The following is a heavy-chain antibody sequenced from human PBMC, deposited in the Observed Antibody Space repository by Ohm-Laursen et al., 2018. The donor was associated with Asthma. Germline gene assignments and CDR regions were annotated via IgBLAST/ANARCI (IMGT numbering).Heavy chain of an antibody. CDR3: AREDYYGSGSCDS. J-gene: IGHJ4*02. D-gene: IGHD3-10*01. CDR2: ISYDGGNK. Sequence: SLRLSCSASGFTFGDYGMHWVRQAPGKGLEWVTVISYDGGNKYYADSVEGRFTISRDNSKNTLYLHMNSLRVEDTAVYYCAREDYYGSGSCDSWGQGTLVTVSS. CDR1: GFTFGDYG. V-gene: IGHV3-30*03.